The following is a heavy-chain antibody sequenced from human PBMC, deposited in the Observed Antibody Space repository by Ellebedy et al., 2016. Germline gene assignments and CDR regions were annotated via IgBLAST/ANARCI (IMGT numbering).Heavy chain of an antibody. J-gene: IGHJ4*02. CDR1: GYTFTSYD. CDR2: INTNTGNP. Sequence: ASVKVSCKASGYTFTSYDINWVRQAPGQGLEWMGWINTNTGNPTYAQGFTVRFVFSLDTSVSTAYLQINGLQADDTAVYYCARAPYCNTASCYAEYWGQGTLVTVSS. CDR3: ARAPYCNTASCYAEY. V-gene: IGHV7-4-1*02. D-gene: IGHD2/OR15-2a*01.